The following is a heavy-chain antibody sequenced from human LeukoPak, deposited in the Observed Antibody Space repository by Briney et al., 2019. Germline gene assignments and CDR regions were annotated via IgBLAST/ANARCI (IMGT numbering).Heavy chain of an antibody. Sequence: ASVKVSRKASGYTFISYDINWVRQATGQGLEWMGWMNPNSGNTGSAQKFQGRVTITRNTSISTAYMELSSLRSEDTAVYYCARATYYYDNNGYYYNIGDFDYWGQGTLVTVSS. CDR1: GYTFISYD. CDR3: ARATYYYDNNGYYYNIGDFDY. J-gene: IGHJ4*02. D-gene: IGHD3-22*01. CDR2: MNPNSGNT. V-gene: IGHV1-8*03.